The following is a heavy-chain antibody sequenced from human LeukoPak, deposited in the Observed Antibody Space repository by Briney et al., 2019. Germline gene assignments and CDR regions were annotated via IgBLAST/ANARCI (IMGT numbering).Heavy chain of an antibody. Sequence: TGGSLRLSCAASGFTYRSYSMHWVRQAPGKGLEYVSAITSNGGRTYYAISVKGKFTISRGNSKNTLYLQMGSLRAEDMAVYYCARWGGRYPFDYWGQGTLVTPSS. CDR2: ITSNGGRT. J-gene: IGHJ4*02. D-gene: IGHD3-16*02. CDR1: GFTYRSYS. V-gene: IGHV3-64*01. CDR3: ARWGGRYPFDY.